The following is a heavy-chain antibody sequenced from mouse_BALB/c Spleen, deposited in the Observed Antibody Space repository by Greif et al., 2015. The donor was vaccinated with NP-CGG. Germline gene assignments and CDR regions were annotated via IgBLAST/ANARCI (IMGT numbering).Heavy chain of an antibody. CDR2: IWAGGST. Sequence: QVQLQQSGPGLVAPSQSLSITCTVSGFSLTSYGVHWVRQPPGKGLEWLGVIWAGGSTNYTSALMSRLSISKDTSKIQVFLKMNSLQTDDTAMYYCARDAFAYWGQGTLVTVSA. CDR3: ARDAFAY. V-gene: IGHV2-9*02. J-gene: IGHJ3*01. CDR1: GFSLTSYG.